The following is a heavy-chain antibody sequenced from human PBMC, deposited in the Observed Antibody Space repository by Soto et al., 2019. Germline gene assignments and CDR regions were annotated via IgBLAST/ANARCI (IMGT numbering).Heavy chain of an antibody. CDR2: IASGRGDI. D-gene: IGHD6-19*01. Sequence: GGSLRLSCTASGFTFSSYSMNWVRQAPGKGLEWVSSIASGRGDIYYADSVKGRFVGSRDNAKNSLFLQMNNLTAEDTAVYYCALLTSGWYGDIDYWVQGTLVTVSS. V-gene: IGHV3-21*01. J-gene: IGHJ4*02. CDR1: GFTFSSYS. CDR3: ALLTSGWYGDIDY.